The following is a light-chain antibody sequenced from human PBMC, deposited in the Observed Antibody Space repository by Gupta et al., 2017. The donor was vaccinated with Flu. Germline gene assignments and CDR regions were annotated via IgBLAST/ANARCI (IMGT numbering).Light chain of an antibody. Sequence: SYELTQTPSVSVSPGQTASITCSGDKLGDKYACWYQQKPGQSPVLVIYQDSKRPSGIPERFSGSNSGNTATLTISGTQAMDEADYYCQAWDSSTAVFGGGTKRTVL. CDR2: QDS. CDR1: KLGDKY. CDR3: QAWDSSTAV. J-gene: IGLJ2*01. V-gene: IGLV3-1*01.